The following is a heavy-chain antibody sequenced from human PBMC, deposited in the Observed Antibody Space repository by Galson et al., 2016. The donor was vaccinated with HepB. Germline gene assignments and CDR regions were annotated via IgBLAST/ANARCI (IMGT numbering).Heavy chain of an antibody. CDR1: GFTFSNYA. CDR2: ISGSGGSI. Sequence: SLRLSCAASGFTFSNYAMTWVRQAPGKGLEWVSAISGSGGSIYYADSVKGRFTISRDNSKNTLHLQMNSLRAEDTAVYYCAKVHYYHGSGELGCLDLWGRGTLVTVSS. D-gene: IGHD3-10*01. J-gene: IGHJ2*01. CDR3: AKVHYYHGSGELGCLDL. V-gene: IGHV3-23*01.